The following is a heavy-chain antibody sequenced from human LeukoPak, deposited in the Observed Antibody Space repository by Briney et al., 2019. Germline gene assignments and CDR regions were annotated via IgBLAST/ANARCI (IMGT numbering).Heavy chain of an antibody. J-gene: IGHJ4*02. CDR3: ARPDDFWSGSDY. CDR2: ISYDGSNK. CDR1: GFTFSSYA. D-gene: IGHD3-3*01. V-gene: IGHV3-30-3*01. Sequence: GRSLRLSCAASGFTFSSYAMHWVRQAPGKGLEWVAVISYDGSNKYYADSVKGRFTISRDNSKNTLYLQMNSLRAEDTAVYYCARPDDFWSGSDYRGQGTLVTVSS.